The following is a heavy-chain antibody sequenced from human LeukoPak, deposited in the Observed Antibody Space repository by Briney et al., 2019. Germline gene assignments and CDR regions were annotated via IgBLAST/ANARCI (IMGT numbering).Heavy chain of an antibody. D-gene: IGHD3-10*01. CDR3: ARHRDYYGSGINWFDP. V-gene: IGHV4-39*01. CDR1: GGSISSSSYY. Sequence: SETLSLICTVSGGSISSSSYYWGWIRQPPGKGLEWIGSIYYSGSTYYNPSLKSRVTISVDTSKNQFSLKLSSVTAADTAVYYCARHRDYYGSGINWFDPWGQGTLVTVSS. J-gene: IGHJ5*02. CDR2: IYYSGST.